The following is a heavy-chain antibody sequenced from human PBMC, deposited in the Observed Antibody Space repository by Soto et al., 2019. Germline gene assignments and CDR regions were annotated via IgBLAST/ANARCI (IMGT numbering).Heavy chain of an antibody. J-gene: IGHJ6*02. Sequence: QVQLVESGGGVVQPGRSLRLSCAASGFTFSSYGMHWVRQARGKGLEWVAVIAYDGSNKYYADSVKGRFTISRDNSKHTLYLQMNSLRAEDTAVYYCAKDQYDFWSGYPYYYYGMDVWGQGTTVTVSS. V-gene: IGHV3-30*18. D-gene: IGHD3-3*01. CDR3: AKDQYDFWSGYPYYYYGMDV. CDR2: IAYDGSNK. CDR1: GFTFSSYG.